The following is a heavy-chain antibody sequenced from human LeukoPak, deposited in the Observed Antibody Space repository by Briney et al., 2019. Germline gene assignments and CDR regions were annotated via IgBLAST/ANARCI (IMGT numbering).Heavy chain of an antibody. Sequence: SETLSLTCTVSGGSMSPYHWAWIRQPPGKGLEWTGYIYYSGSTNYNPSLNSRVTISVDTSKNQFSLRLSSVTAADAAIYYCARAVSGRFDYWGQGTLVTVSS. D-gene: IGHD6-19*01. V-gene: IGHV4-59*08. J-gene: IGHJ4*02. CDR1: GGSMSPYH. CDR2: IYYSGST. CDR3: ARAVSGRFDY.